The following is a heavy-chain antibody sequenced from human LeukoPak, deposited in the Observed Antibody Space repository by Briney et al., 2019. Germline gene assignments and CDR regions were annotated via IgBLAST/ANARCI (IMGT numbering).Heavy chain of an antibody. CDR2: IYYSGST. Sequence: SETLSLTCTVSGGSISSSSYYWGWIRQPPGKGLEWIGSIYYSGSTFCNPSLKSRVTISADTSRNQFSLNLRSVTAADTAVYFCASPGRGSSGINWFDPWGQGTLVTVSS. CDR3: ASPGRGSSGINWFDP. CDR1: GGSISSSSYY. D-gene: IGHD6-6*01. J-gene: IGHJ5*02. V-gene: IGHV4-39*01.